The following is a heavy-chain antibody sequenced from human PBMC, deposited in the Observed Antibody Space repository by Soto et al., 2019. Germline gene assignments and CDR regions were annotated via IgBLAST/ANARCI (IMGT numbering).Heavy chain of an antibody. D-gene: IGHD3-3*01. CDR3: ARDKYDFWSGYSTPGY. V-gene: IGHV3-30-3*01. CDR2: ISYDGSNK. J-gene: IGHJ4*02. Sequence: QVQLVESGGGVVQPGRSLRLSCAASGFTFSSYAMHWVRQARGKGLEWVAVISYDGSNKYYADSVKGRFTISRDNSKNTLYLQMNSLRAEDTAVYYCARDKYDFWSGYSTPGYWGQGTLVTVSS. CDR1: GFTFSSYA.